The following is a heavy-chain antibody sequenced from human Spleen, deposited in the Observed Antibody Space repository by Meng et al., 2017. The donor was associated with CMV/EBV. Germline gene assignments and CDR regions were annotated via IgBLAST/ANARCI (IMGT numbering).Heavy chain of an antibody. J-gene: IGHJ4*02. CDR3: ARAPGPYGFDY. CDR2: ISYDGSNK. Sequence: LVASGGGLLQAGKSMMLYCAAYGFTFSSYAMHWVRQAPGKGLEWVAVISYDGSNKYYADSVKGRFTISRDNSKNTLYLQMNSLRAEDTAVYYCARAPGPYGFDYWGQGTLVTVSS. V-gene: IGHV3-30-3*01. D-gene: IGHD3-10*01. CDR1: GFTFSSYA.